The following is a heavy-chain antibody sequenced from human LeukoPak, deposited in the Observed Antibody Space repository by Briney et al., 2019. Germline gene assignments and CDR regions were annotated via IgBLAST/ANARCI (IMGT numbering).Heavy chain of an antibody. J-gene: IGHJ4*02. Sequence: SVKVSCKASGGTFSSYAISWVRQAPGQGLEWMGRIIPIFGIANYAQKFQGRVTITADKSTSTAYMELSSLRSEDTAVYYCARGYSYGSSYFDYWGQGTLVTVSS. CDR2: IIPIFGIA. D-gene: IGHD5-18*01. V-gene: IGHV1-69*04. CDR3: ARGYSYGSSYFDY. CDR1: GGTFSSYA.